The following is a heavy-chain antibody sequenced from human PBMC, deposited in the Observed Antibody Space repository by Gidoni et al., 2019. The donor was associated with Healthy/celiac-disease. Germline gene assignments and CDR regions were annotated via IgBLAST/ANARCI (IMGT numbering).Heavy chain of an antibody. Sequence: EVQLVESGGGLVQPGGSLRLSCAASGFTVSSNYMSWVRQAPGKGLEWVSVIYSGGSTYYADSVKGRFTISRDNSKNTLYLQMNSLRADDTAVYYCASGTTVTILDYWGQGTLVTVSS. CDR2: IYSGGST. CDR1: GFTVSSNY. D-gene: IGHD4-17*01. V-gene: IGHV3-66*01. CDR3: ASGTTVTILDY. J-gene: IGHJ4*02.